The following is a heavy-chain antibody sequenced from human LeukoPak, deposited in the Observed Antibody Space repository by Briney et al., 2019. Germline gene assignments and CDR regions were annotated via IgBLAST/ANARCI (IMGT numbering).Heavy chain of an antibody. V-gene: IGHV4-4*07. CDR3: ARGVIAAGGNAFDY. D-gene: IGHD6-13*01. Sequence: SETLSLTWSVAGDSIIYFYGSWGRQAAGKGLGWSVRTSSSGNTASNASLKSPVTMSVATSKNPLSLKVISVTAAHTAVYYCARGVIAAGGNAFDYWGQGTLVTVSS. CDR1: GDSIIYFY. J-gene: IGHJ4*02. CDR2: TSSSGNT.